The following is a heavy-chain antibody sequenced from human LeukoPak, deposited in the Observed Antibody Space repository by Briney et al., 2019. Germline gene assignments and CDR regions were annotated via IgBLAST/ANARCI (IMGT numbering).Heavy chain of an antibody. J-gene: IGHJ6*03. CDR3: ARGRCSTSCHKDYYYMDV. D-gene: IGHD2-2*02. Sequence: GSSVKDSCKASGGTFSSYAISWVRQAPGQGLEWMGGIIPIFGTANYAQKFQGRVTITAVESTSTAYIELSSLRSEDTAVYYCARGRCSTSCHKDYYYMDVWGKGTTVTVSS. CDR2: IIPIFGTA. CDR1: GGTFSSYA. V-gene: IGHV1-69*13.